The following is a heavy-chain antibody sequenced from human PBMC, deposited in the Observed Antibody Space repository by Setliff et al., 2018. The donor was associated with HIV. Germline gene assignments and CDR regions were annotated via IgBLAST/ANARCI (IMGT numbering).Heavy chain of an antibody. J-gene: IGHJ5*02. V-gene: IGHV4-4*07. CDR1: GDSMRDYY. Sequence: SETLSLTCTVSGDSMRDYYWSWLRQPAGKGLEWIGRIFPSGTTDYNPSLKSRVTMSIDTSKDQFSLNLKSVTATDTAAYFCARDRSNYGSGSSAYNWFDPWGQGNQVTVSS. D-gene: IGHD3-10*01. CDR3: ARDRSNYGSGSSAYNWFDP. CDR2: IFPSGTT.